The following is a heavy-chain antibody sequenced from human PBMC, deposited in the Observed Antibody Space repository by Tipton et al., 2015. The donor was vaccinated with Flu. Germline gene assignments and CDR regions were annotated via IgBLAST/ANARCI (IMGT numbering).Heavy chain of an antibody. Sequence: TLSLTCTVSGGSISTYYWSWIRQPPGKGLKWIGFINYNGGTDYNPSLKSRVTISVDTSKNQFSLRLSSATAADTAVYYCARAPYSDYDTSGSSFDYWGQGTLVTVSS. CDR3: ARAPYSDYDTSGSSFDY. V-gene: IGHV4-59*07. D-gene: IGHD3-22*01. J-gene: IGHJ4*02. CDR1: GGSISTYY. CDR2: INYNGGT.